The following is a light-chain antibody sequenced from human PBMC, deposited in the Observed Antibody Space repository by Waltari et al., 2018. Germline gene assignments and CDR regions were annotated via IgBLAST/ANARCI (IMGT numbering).Light chain of an antibody. CDR3: SSYISSSTLEL. Sequence: QSALTQPASVSGSPGQSITIPCPGTSSDVGAYNYVPWYQQHPGKAPKLMIYDVSNRPSGVSNRFSGSKSGNTASLTISGLQAEDEADYYCSSYISSSTLELFGGGTSLTVL. CDR1: SSDVGAYNY. J-gene: IGLJ2*01. CDR2: DVS. V-gene: IGLV2-14*03.